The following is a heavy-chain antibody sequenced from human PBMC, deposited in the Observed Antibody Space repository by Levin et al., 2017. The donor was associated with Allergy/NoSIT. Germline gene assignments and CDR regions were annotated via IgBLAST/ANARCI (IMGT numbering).Heavy chain of an antibody. CDR1: GYTFTSYG. J-gene: IGHJ6*02. V-gene: IGHV1-18*01. D-gene: IGHD5-18*01. Sequence: PGESLKISCKASGYTFTSYGISWVRQAPGQGLEWMGWISAYNGNTNYAQKLQGRVTMTTDTSTSTAYMELRSLRSDDTAVYYCAREGYSYGNYYYGMDVWGQGTTVTVSS. CDR2: ISAYNGNT. CDR3: AREGYSYGNYYYGMDV.